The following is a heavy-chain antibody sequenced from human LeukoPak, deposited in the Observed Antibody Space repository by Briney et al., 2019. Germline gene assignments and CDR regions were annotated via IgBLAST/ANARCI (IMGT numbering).Heavy chain of an antibody. Sequence: GGSLRLSCADSGFTFSSYAMSWVRQAPGKGLEWVSSISGSGDSTYYADSVKGRFTISRDNSKNTLYLQMNSLRAEDTAVYYCARAFLYSSVTGGFYWGQGTLVTVSS. CDR1: GFTFSSYA. D-gene: IGHD6-19*01. V-gene: IGHV3-23*01. J-gene: IGHJ4*02. CDR3: ARAFLYSSVTGGFY. CDR2: ISGSGDST.